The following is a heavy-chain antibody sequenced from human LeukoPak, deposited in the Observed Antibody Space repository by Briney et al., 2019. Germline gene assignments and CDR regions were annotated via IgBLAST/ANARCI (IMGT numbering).Heavy chain of an antibody. Sequence: GGSLRLSCAASGFTFDDYAMHWVRQAPGKGLEWVSLISGDGGSTCYADSVKGRFTISRDNSKNSLYLQMNSLRTEDTALYYCAKVMDIVVAVAAVDYWGQGTLVTVSS. J-gene: IGHJ4*02. V-gene: IGHV3-43*02. CDR1: GFTFDDYA. CDR2: ISGDGGST. CDR3: AKVMDIVVAVAAVDY. D-gene: IGHD2-15*01.